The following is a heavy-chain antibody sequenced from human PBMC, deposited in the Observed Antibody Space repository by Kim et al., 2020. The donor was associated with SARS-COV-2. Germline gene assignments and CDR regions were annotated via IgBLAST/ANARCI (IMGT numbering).Heavy chain of an antibody. CDR1: GGSFSGYH. CDR3: ERGRAGVVPGPILGIGPHYDYYVMDV. V-gene: IGHV4-34*01. J-gene: IGHJ6*02. D-gene: IGHD2-2*02. Sequence: SETLSLTCAVYGGSFSGYHWSWIRQPPGKGLDWIGEINHSGSTNYNPSLKSRVTISVDTSKNQFSLKLRSVTAADTAVYYCERGRAGVVPGPILGIGPHYDYYVMDVWGQGTTVTVSS. CDR2: INHSGST.